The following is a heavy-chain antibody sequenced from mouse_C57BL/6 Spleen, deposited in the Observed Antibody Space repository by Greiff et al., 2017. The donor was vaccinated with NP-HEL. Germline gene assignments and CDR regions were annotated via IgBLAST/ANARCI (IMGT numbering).Heavy chain of an antibody. CDR3: ARSNWPWYFDV. CDR2: IRNKANGYTT. J-gene: IGHJ1*03. V-gene: IGHV7-3*01. Sequence: EVKLVESGGGLVQPGGSLSLSCAASGFTFTDYYMSWVRQPPGKALEWLGFIRNKANGYTTEYSASVKGRFTISRDNSQSILDLQMNALRAEDSATYYCARSNWPWYFDVWGTGTTVTVSS. D-gene: IGHD4-1*01. CDR1: GFTFTDYY.